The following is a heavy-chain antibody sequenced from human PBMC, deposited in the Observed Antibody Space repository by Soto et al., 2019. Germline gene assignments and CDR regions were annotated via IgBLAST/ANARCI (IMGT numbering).Heavy chain of an antibody. D-gene: IGHD7-27*01. CDR1: GDSVTSGSYY. Sequence: SETLSLTCIVSGDSVTSGSYYWTWLRQPPGKGLEWIGYISYTGRTKYNPSLQSRVTISVDTSKNDFSLNLSSVTAADTAVYLCAREWGLLPYYVMNVWGHGTAVTVSS. J-gene: IGHJ6*02. V-gene: IGHV4-61*03. CDR2: ISYTGRT. CDR3: AREWGLLPYYVMNV.